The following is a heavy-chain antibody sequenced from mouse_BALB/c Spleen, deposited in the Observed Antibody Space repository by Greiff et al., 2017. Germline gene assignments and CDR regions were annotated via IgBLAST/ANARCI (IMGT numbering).Heavy chain of an antibody. CDR2: ILPGSGST. D-gene: IGHD2-1*01. CDR1: GYTFSSYW. J-gene: IGHJ4*01. CDR3: ARLGGNYPYYAMDY. Sequence: VMLVESGAELMKPGASVKISCKATGYTFSSYWIEWVKQRPGHGLEWIGEILPGSGSTNYNEKFKGKATFTADTSSNTAYMQLSSLTSEDSAVYYCARLGGNYPYYAMDYWGQGTSVTVSS. V-gene: IGHV1-9*01.